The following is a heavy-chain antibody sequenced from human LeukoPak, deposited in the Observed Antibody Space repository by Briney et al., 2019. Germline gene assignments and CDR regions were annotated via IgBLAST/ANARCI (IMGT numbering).Heavy chain of an antibody. CDR2: IRGIGGST. V-gene: IGHV3-23*01. Sequence: GGSVRLSCAASGFTFTSYSMSWVRQPPGKGLEWVSAIRGIGGSTYYADSVKCRFTISRDNSKNTLYLQMNSLRAEDTAVYYCAKGGSSTPFDYWGQGTLVTVSS. J-gene: IGHJ4*02. D-gene: IGHD6-6*01. CDR3: AKGGSSTPFDY. CDR1: GFTFTSYS.